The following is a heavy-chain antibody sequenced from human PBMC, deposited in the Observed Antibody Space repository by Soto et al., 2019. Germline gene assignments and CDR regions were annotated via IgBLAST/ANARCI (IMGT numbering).Heavy chain of an antibody. CDR2: INHSGST. D-gene: IGHD4-17*01. J-gene: IGHJ4*02. CDR1: GGSFSGYY. CDR3: ARRDDYGDYQLDY. V-gene: IGHV4-34*01. Sequence: PSETLSLTCAVYGGSFSGYYWSWIRQPPGKGLEWIGEINHSGSTNYNPSLKSRVTISVDTSKNQFSLKLSSVTAADTAVYYCARRDDYGDYQLDYWGQGTLVTVSS.